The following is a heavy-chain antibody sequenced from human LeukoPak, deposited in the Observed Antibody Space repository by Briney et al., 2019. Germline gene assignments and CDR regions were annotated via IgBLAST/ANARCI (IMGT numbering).Heavy chain of an antibody. D-gene: IGHD2-21*02. V-gene: IGHV4-30-4*01. CDR2: IYYSGSP. CDR3: ARDRNCGGDCYSGYAFDI. J-gene: IGHJ3*02. CDR1: GGSISSCDYY. Sequence: SQTLSLTCTVSGGSISSCDYYWSWIRQPPGKGLEWIGYIYYSGSPYYNPSLKSRVTISVDTSKNQFSLKLSSVTAADTAVYYCARDRNCGGDCYSGYAFDIWGQGKMVTVSS.